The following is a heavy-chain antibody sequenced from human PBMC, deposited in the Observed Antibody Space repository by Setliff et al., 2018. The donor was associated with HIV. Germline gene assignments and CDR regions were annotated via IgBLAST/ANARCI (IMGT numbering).Heavy chain of an antibody. CDR2: IYSSGST. CDR1: NVSINSYY. D-gene: IGHD2-15*01. J-gene: IGHJ1*01. V-gene: IGHV4-4*07. Sequence: SETLSLTCTVSNVSINSYYWSWIRQPAGRALEWIGRIYSSGSTNYNPSLKSRVKMSIDTSKNQFSLKLSSVTAADMAVYFCARDPYCSGDGCFRYYQHWGRGTLVTVSS. CDR3: ARDPYCSGDGCFRYYQH.